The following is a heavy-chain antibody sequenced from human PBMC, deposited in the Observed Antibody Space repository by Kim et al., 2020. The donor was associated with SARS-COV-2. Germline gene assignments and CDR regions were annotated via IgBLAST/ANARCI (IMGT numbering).Heavy chain of an antibody. J-gene: IGHJ3*02. D-gene: IGHD2-2*01. V-gene: IGHV4-39*01. CDR3: ARRGRYCSSTSCHAFDI. Sequence: LKSRVTISVDTAKNQFSLNLTSVTAADTAVYYCARRGRYCSSTSCHAFDIWGQGTMVTVSS.